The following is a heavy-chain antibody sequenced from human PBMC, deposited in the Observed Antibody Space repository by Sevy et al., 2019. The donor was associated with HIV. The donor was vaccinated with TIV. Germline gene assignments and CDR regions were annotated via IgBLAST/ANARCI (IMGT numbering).Heavy chain of an antibody. D-gene: IGHD3-22*01. Sequence: GGSLRLSFAASGFTFSSYAMHWVRQAPGKGLEWVAVISYDGSNKYYADSVKGRLTISRDNSKNTLYLQMNSLRAEDTAVYYCARDGTWVTLNYYDSSGYYSHWGQGTLVTVSS. CDR1: GFTFSSYA. CDR3: ARDGTWVTLNYYDSSGYYSH. J-gene: IGHJ4*02. CDR2: ISYDGSNK. V-gene: IGHV3-30-3*01.